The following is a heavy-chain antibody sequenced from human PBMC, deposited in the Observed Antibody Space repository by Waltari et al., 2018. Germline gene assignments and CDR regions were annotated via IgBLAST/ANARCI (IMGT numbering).Heavy chain of an antibody. J-gene: IGHJ1*01. CDR2: VRGSGAMQ. D-gene: IGHD3-16*01. Sequence: EVQLLESGGGLVQPGGSLRLSCAASGFTFSSSAMRWVRQAPGKGLEWLSGVRGSGAMQQYADSVKGRFTISSDNSKNTLFLQMNSLRVEDTAVYYCASLETFSVNSEYFQHWGQGTPVTVSS. CDR3: ASLETFSVNSEYFQH. CDR1: GFTFSSSA. V-gene: IGHV3-23*01.